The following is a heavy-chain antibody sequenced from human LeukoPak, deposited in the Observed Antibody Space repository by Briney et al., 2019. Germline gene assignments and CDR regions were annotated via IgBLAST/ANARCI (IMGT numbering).Heavy chain of an antibody. J-gene: IGHJ4*02. CDR3: AARRDYYDSSGYLPLDY. V-gene: IGHV1-46*03. D-gene: IGHD3-22*01. CDR2: INPSGGST. CDR1: GYTFTSYY. Sequence: ASVKVSCKASGYTFTSYYMHWVRQAPGQGVEWMGIINPSGGSTSYAQKFQGRVTMTRDTSTGTVYMEMSSLRSEDTAVYYCAARRDYYDSSGYLPLDYWGQGTLVTVSS.